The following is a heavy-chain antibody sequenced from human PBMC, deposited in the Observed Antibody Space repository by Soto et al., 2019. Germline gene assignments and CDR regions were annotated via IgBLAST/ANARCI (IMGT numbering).Heavy chain of an antibody. CDR3: AKDLSGYSYGPYYYYGMDV. CDR1: GFTFSSYA. D-gene: IGHD5-18*01. V-gene: IGHV3-23*01. Sequence: PGGSLRLSCAASGFTFSSYAMSWVRQAPGKGLEWVSAISGSGGSTYYADSVKGRFTISRDNSKNTLYLQMNSLRAEDTAVYYCAKDLSGYSYGPYYYYGMDVWGQGTTVTVSS. CDR2: ISGSGGST. J-gene: IGHJ6*02.